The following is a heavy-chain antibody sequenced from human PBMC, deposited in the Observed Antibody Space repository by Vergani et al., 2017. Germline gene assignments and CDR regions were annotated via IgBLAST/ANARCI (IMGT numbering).Heavy chain of an antibody. D-gene: IGHD2-21*01. V-gene: IGHV3-7*03. J-gene: IGHJ6*02. Sequence: EVQLMESGGGLVQPGGSLRLSCAASGFTFSNYWMSWVRQAPGKGLEWVANIKEDGSETFYVDSVMGRFTISRDNAKNSLYLQMNSLRAEDTAIYYCAKSRDPNCKGGNCYSYYYGLDLWGQGTTVTVSS. CDR3: AKSRDPNCKGGNCYSYYYGLDL. CDR1: GFTFSNYW. CDR2: IKEDGSET.